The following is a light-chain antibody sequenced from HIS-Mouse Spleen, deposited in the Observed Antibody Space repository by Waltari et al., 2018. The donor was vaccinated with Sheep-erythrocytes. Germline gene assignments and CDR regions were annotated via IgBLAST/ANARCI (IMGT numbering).Light chain of an antibody. Sequence: QSALTQPRSVSGSPGQSVTISCTGTSSDVGGYNYVSWYQHHPGKAPKLMIYDVSNRPSGVPDRFSRSKSGNTASLTISGLQAEDEADYYCCSYAGSYTFWVFGGGTRLTVL. CDR2: DVS. CDR3: CSYAGSYTFWV. CDR1: SSDVGGYNY. V-gene: IGLV2-11*01. J-gene: IGLJ3*02.